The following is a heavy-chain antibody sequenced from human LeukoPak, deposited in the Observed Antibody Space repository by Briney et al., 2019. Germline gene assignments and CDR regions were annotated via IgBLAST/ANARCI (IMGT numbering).Heavy chain of an antibody. D-gene: IGHD3-16*02. CDR2: IKQDGSEK. J-gene: IGHJ4*02. V-gene: IGHV3-7*01. CDR3: ARDFARYDYVGGSYRPLYFDY. CDR1: GFTFSSYA. Sequence: GGSLRLSCAASGFTFSSYAMSWVRQAPGKGLEWVANIKQDGSEKYYVDSVKGRFTISRDNAKNSLYLQMNSLRAEDTAVYYCARDFARYDYVGGSYRPLYFDYWGQGTLVTVSS.